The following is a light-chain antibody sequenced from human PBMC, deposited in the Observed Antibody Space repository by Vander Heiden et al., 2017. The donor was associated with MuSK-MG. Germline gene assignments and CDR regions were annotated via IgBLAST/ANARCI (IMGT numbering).Light chain of an antibody. V-gene: IGLV2-14*03. J-gene: IGLJ2*01. CDR2: DVS. CDR3: SSYTSSSTPVV. CDR1: SSDVGGYNY. Sequence: STLTNPASVSGPPGQTNTISCTGTSSDVGGYNYVSWYQQHPGKAPKLMIYDVSNRPSGVSNRFSGSKSGNTASLTISGLQAEDEADYYCSSYTSSSTPVVFGGGTKLTVL.